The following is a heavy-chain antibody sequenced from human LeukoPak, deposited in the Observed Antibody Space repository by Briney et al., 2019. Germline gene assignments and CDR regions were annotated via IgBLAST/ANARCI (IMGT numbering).Heavy chain of an antibody. D-gene: IGHD5-12*01. V-gene: IGHV3-30*04. Sequence: GGSLRLSCAASGFTFSSYAMHWVRQAPGKGLEWVAVISYDGSNKYYADSVKGRFTISRDNSKNTLYLQMNSLRAEDTAVYYCATKDGGYVGYFDYWGQGTLVTVSS. CDR3: ATKDGGYVGYFDY. CDR2: ISYDGSNK. CDR1: GFTFSSYA. J-gene: IGHJ4*02.